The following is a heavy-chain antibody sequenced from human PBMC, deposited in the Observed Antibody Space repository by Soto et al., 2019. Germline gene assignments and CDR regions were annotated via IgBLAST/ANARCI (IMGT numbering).Heavy chain of an antibody. Sequence: GSGPTLVNPTQTLTLTCTLSGISLSTSGVGLGWIRQTPGKALEWLALVYWNDDKHYRPSLKSRLTITKDTSKNQAILTMTNMDPVDTATYYCARGLATLPVFAFDIWGQGTGVTVS. J-gene: IGHJ3*02. CDR1: GISLSTSGVG. CDR2: VYWNDDK. V-gene: IGHV2-5*01. D-gene: IGHD1-1*01. CDR3: ARGLATLPVFAFDI.